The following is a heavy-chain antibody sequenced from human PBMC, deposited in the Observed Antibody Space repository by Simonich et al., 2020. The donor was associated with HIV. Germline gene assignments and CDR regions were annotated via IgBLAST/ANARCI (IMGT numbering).Heavy chain of an antibody. CDR2: IDPKNGGT. J-gene: IGHJ3*02. V-gene: IGHV1-2*06. Sequence: QVQLVQSGAEVENPGASVKVSCKASGYTFTGYYMHWVRQAPGQGLEGMGRIDPKNGGTNSAQRFRGRVTMTRDTSISTAYMELSSLRSDDTAIYYCASPYGINSPDAFAIWGQGTLVTVSS. CDR1: GYTFTGYY. D-gene: IGHD4-17*01. CDR3: ASPYGINSPDAFAI.